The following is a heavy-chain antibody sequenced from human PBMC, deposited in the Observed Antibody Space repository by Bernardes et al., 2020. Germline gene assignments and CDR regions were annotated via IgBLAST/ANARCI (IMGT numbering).Heavy chain of an antibody. V-gene: IGHV3-53*01. D-gene: IGHD3-3*01. CDR1: GFTVSSNY. CDR3: ARPAIFGVVIPVVDGMDV. J-gene: IGHJ6*04. CDR2: IYSGGST. Sequence: GGSLRLSCAASGFTVSSNYMSWVRQAPGKGLEWVSVIYSGGSTYYADSVKGRFTISRDNSKNTLYLQMNSLRAEDTAVYYCARPAIFGVVIPVVDGMDVWGKGTTVTVSS.